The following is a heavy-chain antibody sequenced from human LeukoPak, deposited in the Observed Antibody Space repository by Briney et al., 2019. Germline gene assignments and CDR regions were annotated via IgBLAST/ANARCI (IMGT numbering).Heavy chain of an antibody. CDR2: IKEDGSEK. CDR1: GFTFSNYW. V-gene: IGHV3-7*04. J-gene: IGHJ3*02. D-gene: IGHD6-13*01. CDR3: ARDSTPQSYSNICFDAFDI. Sequence: GGSLRLSCAASGFTFSNYWMTWVRQAPGKGLEWVANIKEDGSEKYYVDSVKGRFTISRDNAENSLSLQMNSLRAEDTAVYYCARDSTPQSYSNICFDAFDIWGAGRKVIVSS.